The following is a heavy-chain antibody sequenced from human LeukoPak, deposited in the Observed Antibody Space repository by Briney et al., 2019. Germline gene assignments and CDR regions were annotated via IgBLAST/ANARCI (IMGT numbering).Heavy chain of an antibody. CDR2: IKQDGSEK. D-gene: IGHD2-15*01. CDR3: ARDDPYDSDAFDI. V-gene: IGHV3-7*01. CDR1: GFTFSSYW. Sequence: HSGGSLRLSCAASGFTFSSYWMSWVRQAPGKGLEWVANIKQDGSEKYYVASVKGRFTISRDNAKNSLYLQMNSLRAEDTAVYYCARDDPYDSDAFDIWGQGTMVTVSS. J-gene: IGHJ3*02.